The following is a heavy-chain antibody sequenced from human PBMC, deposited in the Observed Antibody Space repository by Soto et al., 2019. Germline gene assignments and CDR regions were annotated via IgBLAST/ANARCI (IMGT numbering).Heavy chain of an antibody. J-gene: IGHJ6*02. D-gene: IGHD2-21*02. CDR2: MYNTGST. Sequence: PSETLSLTCTVYGVSISSYYWSWIRQPPGKGLKWIGYMYNTGSTIYNTSLKSRVTISVDTSKNQFSLKLNSVTAADTAVYYCARDLWGYCGADCYPLDVWGQGTTVTVS. CDR1: GVSISSYY. V-gene: IGHV4-59*01. CDR3: ARDLWGYCGADCYPLDV.